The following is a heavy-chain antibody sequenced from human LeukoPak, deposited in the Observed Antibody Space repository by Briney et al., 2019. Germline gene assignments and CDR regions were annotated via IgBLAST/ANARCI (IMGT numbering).Heavy chain of an antibody. CDR1: GGSISSGGYY. V-gene: IGHV4-39*07. Sequence: ETLSLTCTVSGGSISSGGYYWGWIRQPPGKGLEWIGSIYYSGSTYYNPSLKSRVTISVDTSKNQFSLKLSSVTAADTAVYYCARDLQQLVPFDYWGQGTLVTVSS. CDR2: IYYSGST. J-gene: IGHJ4*02. D-gene: IGHD6-13*01. CDR3: ARDLQQLVPFDY.